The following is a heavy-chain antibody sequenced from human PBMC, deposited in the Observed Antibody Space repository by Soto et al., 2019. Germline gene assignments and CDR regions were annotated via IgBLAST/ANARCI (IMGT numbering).Heavy chain of an antibody. CDR3: AGSGYYPHLHFDY. CDR2: TYYRSKWFN. J-gene: IGHJ4*02. V-gene: IGHV6-1*01. D-gene: IGHD3-22*01. CDR1: GDSVSNNGAA. Sequence: SQTLSLTCAISGDSVSNNGAAWNWIRQSPSRGLEWLGRTYYRSKWFNDYAVSVKSRITISPDTSKNQFSLQLNSVTPEDTAVYYGAGSGYYPHLHFDYWGQGTLVTVSS.